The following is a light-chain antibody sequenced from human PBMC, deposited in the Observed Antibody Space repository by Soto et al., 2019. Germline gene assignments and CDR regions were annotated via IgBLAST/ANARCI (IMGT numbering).Light chain of an antibody. Sequence: EIVMTQSPATLSVSPGERATLSCRASQSVTSNLAWYQRKPGQAPRLLIYGASTRATGIPARFSGSGSGTEFTLTISSLQSEDFAVYYCEQYNSWPRTFGQGTKVDIK. CDR2: GAS. J-gene: IGKJ1*01. V-gene: IGKV3-15*01. CDR1: QSVTSN. CDR3: EQYNSWPRT.